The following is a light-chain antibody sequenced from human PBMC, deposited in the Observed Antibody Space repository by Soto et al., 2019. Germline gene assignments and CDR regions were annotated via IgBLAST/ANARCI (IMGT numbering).Light chain of an antibody. CDR2: DVD. CDR3: NSYRNNIMA. J-gene: IGLJ2*01. CDR1: DSAVGGYNY. Sequence: QSALTQTASVSGSPGQSITISCTGSDSAVGGYNYVSWYQQHPGKVPKLLIYDVDNRPSGVSDRFSGSRSGNTASLTISGLQAEDEADYYCNSYRNNIMAFGGGTKLTVL. V-gene: IGLV2-14*01.